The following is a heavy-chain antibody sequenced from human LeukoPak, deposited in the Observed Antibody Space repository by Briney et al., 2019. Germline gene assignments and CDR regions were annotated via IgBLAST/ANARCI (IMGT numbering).Heavy chain of an antibody. V-gene: IGHV1-8*03. D-gene: IGHD3-22*01. CDR2: MNPNSGNT. CDR1: GYTFTSYD. Sequence: ASVKVSCKASGYTFTSYDINWVRQATGQGLEWMGWMNPNSGNTGYAQKFQGRVTITRNTSISTAYMELSSLRSEDTAVYYCARAAIYYDSSGYYNLDAFDIWGQGTMVTVSS. CDR3: ARAAIYYDSSGYYNLDAFDI. J-gene: IGHJ3*02.